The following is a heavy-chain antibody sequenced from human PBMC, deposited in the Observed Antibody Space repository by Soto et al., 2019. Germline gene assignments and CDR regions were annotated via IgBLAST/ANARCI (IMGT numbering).Heavy chain of an antibody. Sequence: PLRLSCEASGFTFSDYYMSWIRQAPGKGLEWVSYISSSGSTIYYADSVKGRFTISRDNAKDSLYLQMNSLRAEDTAVYYCARDYSSSRYYGMDVWGQRTTVTVSS. CDR1: GFTFSDYY. CDR2: ISSSGSTI. J-gene: IGHJ6*02. CDR3: ARDYSSSRYYGMDV. V-gene: IGHV3-11*01. D-gene: IGHD6-6*01.